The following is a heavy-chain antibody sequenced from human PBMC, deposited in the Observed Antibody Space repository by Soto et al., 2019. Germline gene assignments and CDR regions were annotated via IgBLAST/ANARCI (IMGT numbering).Heavy chain of an antibody. V-gene: IGHV3-13*04. D-gene: IGHD3-22*01. CDR1: GFTFSSYD. J-gene: IGHJ4*02. CDR3: VRAIGPTLFDY. CDR2: IGTAGDT. Sequence: EVQLVESGGGLVQPGGSLRLSCSASGFTFSSYDMHWDRQGPGKGLEWVSAIGTAGDTNYAGSVKGRFTISRENAKNSLYLQMNSLRAGDTAIYFCVRAIGPTLFDYWGQGALVTVSS.